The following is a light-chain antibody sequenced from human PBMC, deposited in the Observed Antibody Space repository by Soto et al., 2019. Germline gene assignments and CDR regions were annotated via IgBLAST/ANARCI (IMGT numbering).Light chain of an antibody. Sequence: QSALTQPASVSGSPGQSITISCTGTSSDVGGYDYVSRYQQHPGKVPKFMIYEVTNRPSGVSSRFSGSKSGNTASLTISGLQAEDEADYYCTSYTSSSTLVFGTGTKVTVL. CDR1: SSDVGGYDY. V-gene: IGLV2-14*01. J-gene: IGLJ1*01. CDR2: EVT. CDR3: TSYTSSSTLV.